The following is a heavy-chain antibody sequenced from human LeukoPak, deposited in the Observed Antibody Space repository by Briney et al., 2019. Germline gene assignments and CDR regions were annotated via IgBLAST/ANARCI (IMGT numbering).Heavy chain of an antibody. Sequence: GGSLRLSCATSGFTFSNYAVSRVRQAPGKGLEWVSSISGSGGTTYYVDSVKGRFTISRDNSKNTLYLQMNSLRAEDTAVYYCAKDPYRASSGLVDYWGQGTLVTVSS. CDR1: GFTFSNYA. V-gene: IGHV3-23*01. J-gene: IGHJ4*02. CDR3: AKDPYRASSGLVDY. CDR2: ISGSGGTT. D-gene: IGHD5-12*01.